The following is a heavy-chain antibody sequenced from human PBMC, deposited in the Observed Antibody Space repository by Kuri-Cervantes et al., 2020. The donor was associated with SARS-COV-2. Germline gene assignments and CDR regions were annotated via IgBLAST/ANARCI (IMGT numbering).Heavy chain of an antibody. V-gene: IGHV3-64*02. Sequence: GGSLRLSCAASGFTFSSYAMHWVRQAPGKGLEYVSAISSNGGSTYYADSVKGRFTISRDNSKNTLYLQMGSLRAEDMAVYYCAREHSSSLFFYYYYMDVWGKGTTVTVSS. CDR2: ISSNGGST. J-gene: IGHJ6*03. CDR1: GFTFSSYA. CDR3: AREHSSSLFFYYYYMDV. D-gene: IGHD6-13*01.